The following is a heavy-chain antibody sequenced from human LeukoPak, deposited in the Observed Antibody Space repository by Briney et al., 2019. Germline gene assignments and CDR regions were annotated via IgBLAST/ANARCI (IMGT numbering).Heavy chain of an antibody. CDR2: ISSSSSYI. D-gene: IGHD3-10*02. Sequence: KAGGSLRLSCAASGFTFSSYSMNWVRQAPGKGLEWVSSISSSSSYIYYADSVKGRFTIPRDNAKNSLYLQMNSLRAEDTAVYYCAELGITMIGGVWGKGTTVTISS. CDR1: GFTFSSYS. J-gene: IGHJ6*04. V-gene: IGHV3-21*01. CDR3: AELGITMIGGV.